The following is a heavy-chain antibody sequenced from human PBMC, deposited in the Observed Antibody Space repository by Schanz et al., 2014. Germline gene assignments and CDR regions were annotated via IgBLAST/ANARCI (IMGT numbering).Heavy chain of an antibody. CDR3: ARDTTWRLDL. CDR1: GGSIRSGTYY. V-gene: IGHV4-61*02. J-gene: IGHJ2*01. D-gene: IGHD1-1*01. Sequence: QVQLQESGPGLVKPSQTLSLTCTVSGGSIRSGTYYWSWIRQPAGKALEWVGRVFPNGITNYNPSLKSRVPTSLDPSNNHFSLTLTSLTAADTAVYYCARDTTWRLDLWGRGTLVTVSS. CDR2: VFPNGIT.